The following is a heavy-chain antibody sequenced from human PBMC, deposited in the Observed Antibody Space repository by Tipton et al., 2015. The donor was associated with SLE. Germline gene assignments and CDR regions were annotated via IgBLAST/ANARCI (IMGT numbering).Heavy chain of an antibody. CDR1: GGSISSYY. V-gene: IGHV4-59*12. CDR2: IYYSGST. J-gene: IGHJ5*02. CDR3: GVSGWYSSWFDP. D-gene: IGHD6-19*01. Sequence: TLSLTCTVSGGSISSYYWSWIRQPPGKGLEWIGYIYYSGSTNYNPSLKSRVTISVDTSKNQFSLKLSSVTAADTAVYYCGVSGWYSSWFDPWGQGTLVTVSS.